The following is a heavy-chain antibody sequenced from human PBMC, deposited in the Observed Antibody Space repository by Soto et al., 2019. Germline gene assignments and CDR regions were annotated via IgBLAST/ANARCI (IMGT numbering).Heavy chain of an antibody. V-gene: IGHV1-24*01. J-gene: IGHJ6*02. Sequence: ASVKVSCKVSGYTLTELSMHWVRQAPGKGLEWMGGFDPEDGETIYAQKFQGRVTMTRNTSISTAYMELSSLRSEDTAVYYCARYGMDVWGQGTTVTVSS. CDR1: GYTLTELS. CDR2: FDPEDGET. CDR3: ARYGMDV.